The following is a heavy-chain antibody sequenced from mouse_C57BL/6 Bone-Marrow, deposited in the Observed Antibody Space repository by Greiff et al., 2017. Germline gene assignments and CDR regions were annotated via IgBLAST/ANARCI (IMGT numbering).Heavy chain of an antibody. D-gene: IGHD3-2*02. CDR3: TLDSSGYHYFDY. CDR2: IDPENGDT. Sequence: VQLQQSGAELVRPGASVKLSCTASGFNIKDDYMHWVKQRPEQGLEWIGWIDPENGDTEYASKFQGKATITADTSSNTAYLQLSSLTSEDTAVYYCTLDSSGYHYFDYWGKGTTLTVSS. J-gene: IGHJ2*01. V-gene: IGHV14-4*01. CDR1: GFNIKDDY.